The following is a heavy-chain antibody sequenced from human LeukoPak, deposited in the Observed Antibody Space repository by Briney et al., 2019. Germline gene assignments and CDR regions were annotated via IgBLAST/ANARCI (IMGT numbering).Heavy chain of an antibody. D-gene: IGHD3-22*01. CDR2: IWYDGSNK. Sequence: GGALRLSCVASGFTFSSYGMHWVRQAPGKGLEGVAVIWYDGSNKYYADSVKAPFPISRHNSKNTLYLQINSLRAEDTAVYYCAAEDYYDSSGYYYPYGYWGQGTLVTVSS. V-gene: IGHV3-33*01. J-gene: IGHJ4*02. CDR3: AAEDYYDSSGYYYPYGY. CDR1: GFTFSSYG.